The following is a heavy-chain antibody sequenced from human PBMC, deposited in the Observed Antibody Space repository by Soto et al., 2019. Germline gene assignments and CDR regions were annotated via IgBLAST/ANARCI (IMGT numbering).Heavy chain of an antibody. CDR1: GFTFSSYG. CDR3: ARVGSSWSKLDY. CDR2: IWYDGSNK. J-gene: IGHJ4*02. V-gene: IGHV3-33*01. D-gene: IGHD6-13*01. Sequence: PGGSLRLSCAASGFTFSSYGMHWVRQAPGKGLEWVAVIWYDGSNKYYADSVKGRFTISRDNSKNTLYLQMNSLRAEDTAVYYCARVGSSWSKLDYWGQGTLVTVSS.